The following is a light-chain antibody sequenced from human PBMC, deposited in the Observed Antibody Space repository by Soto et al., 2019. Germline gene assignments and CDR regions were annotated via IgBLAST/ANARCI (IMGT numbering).Light chain of an antibody. CDR2: EVS. Sequence: QSVLTQPASVSGSPGQSITISCTGTSSDVGGYNYVSWYQQHPGKAPKPMIYEVSNRPSGVSNRFSGSKSGNTAPLTISGLQAEDEADYYCSSYTSSSTLYVFGTGTKVT. J-gene: IGLJ1*01. CDR1: SSDVGGYNY. CDR3: SSYTSSSTLYV. V-gene: IGLV2-14*01.